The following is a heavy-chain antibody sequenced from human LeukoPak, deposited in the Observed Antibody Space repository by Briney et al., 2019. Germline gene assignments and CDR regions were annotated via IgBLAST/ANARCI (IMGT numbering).Heavy chain of an antibody. Sequence: PGGSLRLSCAASGFTFSNYSMHWVRQAPGKGLEWVGFIRSKAYGGTTEYAASVKGRFTISRDDSKSIAYLQMNSLKTEDTAVYYCTLPADYWGQGTLVTVSS. CDR2: IRSKAYGGTT. J-gene: IGHJ4*02. CDR3: TLPADY. V-gene: IGHV3-49*04. CDR1: GFTFSNYS.